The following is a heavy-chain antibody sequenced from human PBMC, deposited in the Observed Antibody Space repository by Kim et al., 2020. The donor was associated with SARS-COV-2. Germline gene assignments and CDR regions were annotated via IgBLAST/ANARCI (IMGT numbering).Heavy chain of an antibody. Sequence: LKSRVTISVDTSKNQFSLKLSSVTAADTAVYYCAMGRYYDSSGYYNAFDIWGQGTMVTVSS. V-gene: IGHV4-31*02. J-gene: IGHJ3*02. D-gene: IGHD3-22*01. CDR3: AMGRYYDSSGYYNAFDI.